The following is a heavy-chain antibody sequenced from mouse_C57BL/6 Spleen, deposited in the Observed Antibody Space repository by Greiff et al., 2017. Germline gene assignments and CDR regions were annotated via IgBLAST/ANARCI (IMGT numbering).Heavy chain of an antibody. J-gene: IGHJ1*03. Sequence: QVHVKQSGAELVRPGTSVKVSCKASGYAITNYLIEWVKQRPGQGLVWIGVINHGSGGTNYNEKFKGKATLTADKSSSTAYMQLSSLTSEDSAVYFCARRYYGSHWYFEVWGTGTTVTVSS. V-gene: IGHV1-54*01. D-gene: IGHD1-1*01. CDR2: INHGSGGT. CDR3: ARRYYGSHWYFEV. CDR1: GYAITNYL.